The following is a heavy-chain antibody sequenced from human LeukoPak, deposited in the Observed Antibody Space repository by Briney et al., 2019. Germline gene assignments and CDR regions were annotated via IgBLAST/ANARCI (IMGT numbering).Heavy chain of an antibody. V-gene: IGHV5-51*01. CDR2: IYPGDSDT. Sequence: GESLKISCKGSGYSFTSYWIGWVRQMPGKGLEWMGIIYPGDSDTRYSPSFQGQVTISADKSISTAYLQWSSLKASDTAMYYCARLRGGASPIGPAYYFDYWGQGTLVTVSS. CDR1: GYSFTSYW. D-gene: IGHD3-16*01. J-gene: IGHJ4*02. CDR3: ARLRGGASPIGPAYYFDY.